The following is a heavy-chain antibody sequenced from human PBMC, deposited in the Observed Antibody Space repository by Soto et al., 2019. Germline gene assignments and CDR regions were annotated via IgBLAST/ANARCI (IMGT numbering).Heavy chain of an antibody. Sequence: QVQLVESGGGVVQPGRSLRLSCAASGFTFSSYGMHWVRQAPGKGLEWVAVIWYDGSNKYYEDSVKGRFTISRDNSKNTLYLQMNRLRAEDTAVYYCARDPSITGTGMDYWGQGTLVTVSS. J-gene: IGHJ4*02. V-gene: IGHV3-33*01. CDR1: GFTFSSYG. CDR2: IWYDGSNK. CDR3: ARDPSITGTGMDY. D-gene: IGHD1-20*01.